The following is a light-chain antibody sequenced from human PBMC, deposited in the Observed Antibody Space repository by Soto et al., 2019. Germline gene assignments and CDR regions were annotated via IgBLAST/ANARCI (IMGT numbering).Light chain of an antibody. CDR3: QHYGGMWT. Sequence: IQLTQSPSSLSASVGDRVTITCRASQGISSYLAWYQQKPGKAPKLLIYAASTLQSGVPSRFSGSGSGTDFTLTISSLQPEDFASYYCQHYGGMWTFGQGTKVDIK. V-gene: IGKV1-9*01. CDR1: QGISSY. J-gene: IGKJ1*01. CDR2: AAS.